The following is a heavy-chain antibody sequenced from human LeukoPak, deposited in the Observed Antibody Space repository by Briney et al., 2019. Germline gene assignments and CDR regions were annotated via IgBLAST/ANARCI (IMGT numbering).Heavy chain of an antibody. V-gene: IGHV5-51*01. CDR1: ADTFNNYW. D-gene: IGHD3-3*01. CDR3: ARLSTRLLDH. J-gene: IGHJ4*02. Sequence: GESLKISCKGSADTFNNYWIGWVRQLPGKGLDWMGIIYPGDSETRYSPSFQGQVTMSVDKSINTAYLHWGSLKASDTAIYFCARLSTRLLDHWGQGTRVTVSS. CDR2: IYPGDSET.